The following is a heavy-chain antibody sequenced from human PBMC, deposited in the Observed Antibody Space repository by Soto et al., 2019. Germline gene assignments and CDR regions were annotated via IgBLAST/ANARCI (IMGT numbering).Heavy chain of an antibody. CDR1: GGTFSRYA. CDR2: IIPLFGKA. J-gene: IGHJ4*02. CDR3: AKDGTLYDSSGYYYLY. V-gene: IGHV1-69*13. D-gene: IGHD3-22*01. Sequence: SVKLSCKASGGTFSRYAISWVRQAPGQGLEWMGGIIPLFGKANYAQKFQGRVTITADESTSTAYMELSSLRSEDTAVYYCAKDGTLYDSSGYYYLYWGQGTLVTVSS.